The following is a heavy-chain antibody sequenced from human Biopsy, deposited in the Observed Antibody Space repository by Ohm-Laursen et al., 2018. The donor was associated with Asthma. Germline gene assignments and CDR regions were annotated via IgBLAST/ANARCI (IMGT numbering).Heavy chain of an antibody. CDR1: GDILSSFG. Sequence: SSVKVSCKAHGDILSSFGIKWVRKAPGQGLEWMGGVIPIYGTTHTAQKFQGRVTITADESTSTAYMELSSPRSEDTAVYYCARAGALIVGATMGYWGQGTLVTVSS. V-gene: IGHV1-69*01. CDR3: ARAGALIVGATMGY. J-gene: IGHJ4*02. CDR2: VIPIYGTT. D-gene: IGHD1-26*01.